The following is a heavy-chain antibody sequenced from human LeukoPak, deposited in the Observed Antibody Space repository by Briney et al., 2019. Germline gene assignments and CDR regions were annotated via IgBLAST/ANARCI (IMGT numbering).Heavy chain of an antibody. D-gene: IGHD3-10*01. Sequence: PSETLSLTCAVYGGSFSGYYWNWIRQPPGKGLEWIGEINHSGSTNYNPSLKSRVTISVDTSKNQFSLKLSSVTAADTAVYYCARGITMVRGVIYYYYYYGMDVWGQGTTVTVSS. J-gene: IGHJ6*02. CDR3: ARGITMVRGVIYYYYYYGMDV. CDR2: INHSGST. V-gene: IGHV4-34*01. CDR1: GGSFSGYY.